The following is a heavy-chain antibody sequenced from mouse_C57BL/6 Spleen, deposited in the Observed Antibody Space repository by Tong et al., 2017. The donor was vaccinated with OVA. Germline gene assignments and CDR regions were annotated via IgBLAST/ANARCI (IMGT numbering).Heavy chain of an antibody. CDR1: GYTFTSYW. CDR2: IYPGNSDT. Sequence: EVQLQESGTVLARPGASVKMSCKASGYTFTSYWMHWVKQRPGQGLECIGAIYPGNSDTSYNQKFKGKAKLTAVTSTSTAYMELSSLTNEDSAVYYCTRGPSMVTYFDYWGQGTTLTVSS. V-gene: IGHV1-5*01. J-gene: IGHJ2*01. CDR3: TRGPSMVTYFDY. D-gene: IGHD2-10*02.